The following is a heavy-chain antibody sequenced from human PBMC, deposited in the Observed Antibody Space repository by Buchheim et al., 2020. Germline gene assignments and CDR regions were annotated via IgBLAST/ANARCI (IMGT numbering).Heavy chain of an antibody. CDR2: ISYDGSNK. D-gene: IGHD3-3*01. J-gene: IGHJ6*02. CDR3: ARESGYDYYYGMDV. CDR1: GFTFSSYA. V-gene: IGHV3-30-3*01. Sequence: QVQLVESGGGVVQPGRSLRLSCAASGFTFSSYAMHWVRQAPGKGLEWVAVISYDGSNKYYADSVKGRFTISRDNSKNTLYLQMNRLGAEETAVYYCARESGYDYYYGMDVWGQGTT.